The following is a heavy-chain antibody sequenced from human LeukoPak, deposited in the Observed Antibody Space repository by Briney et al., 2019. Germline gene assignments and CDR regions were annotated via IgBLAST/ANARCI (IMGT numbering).Heavy chain of an antibody. Sequence: GGSLRLSCAASELTFSSFAMSWVRQAPGKGLEWVSAVSGNGAGTHYADSVKGRFTISRDNSKNMLYLQMSSLRVEDTAVYYCAKLHRDGYNLDSWGQGTLVTVSS. CDR2: VSGNGAGT. CDR3: AKLHRDGYNLDS. J-gene: IGHJ4*02. V-gene: IGHV3-23*01. D-gene: IGHD5-24*01. CDR1: ELTFSSFA.